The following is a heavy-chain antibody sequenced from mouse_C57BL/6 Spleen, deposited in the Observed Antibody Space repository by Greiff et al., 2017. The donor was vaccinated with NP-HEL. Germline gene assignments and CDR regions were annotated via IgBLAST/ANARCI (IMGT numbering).Heavy chain of an antibody. CDR1: GYTFTSYW. CDR3: ARDLGPYYFDY. D-gene: IGHD4-1*01. V-gene: IGHV1-52*01. Sequence: QVQLQQPGAELVRPGSSVKLSCKASGYTFTSYWMHWVKQRPIQGLEWIGNIDPSDSETHSNQKFKDKATLTVDKSSSTAYMQLSSLTSEDSAVYYCARDLGPYYFDYWGQGTTLTVSS. CDR2: IDPSDSET. J-gene: IGHJ2*01.